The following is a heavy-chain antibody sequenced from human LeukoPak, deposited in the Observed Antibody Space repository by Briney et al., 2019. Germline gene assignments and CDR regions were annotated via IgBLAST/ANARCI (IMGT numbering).Heavy chain of an antibody. CDR2: INHSGST. V-gene: IGHV4-34*01. CDR3: ARHGRYYYGSGTSFDP. Sequence: GSLRLSCAASGFTVSSNYMSWIRQPPGKGLEWIGEINHSGSTNYNPSLKSRVTISVDTSKNQFSLKLSSVTAADTAVYYCARHGRYYYGSGTSFDPWGQGTLVTVSS. CDR1: GFTVSSNY. J-gene: IGHJ5*02. D-gene: IGHD3-10*01.